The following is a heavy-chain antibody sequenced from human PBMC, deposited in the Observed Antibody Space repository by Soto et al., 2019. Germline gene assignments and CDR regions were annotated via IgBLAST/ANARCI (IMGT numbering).Heavy chain of an antibody. J-gene: IGHJ4*02. CDR2: ISAYNGNT. CDR3: AFNYYDSSGRLLFDY. V-gene: IGHV1-18*04. D-gene: IGHD3-22*01. CDR1: GYTFTSYG. Sequence: ASVKVSCKASGYTFTSYGISWVRQARGQGLEWMGWISAYNGNTNYAQKLQGRVTMTTDTSTRTAYMELRSLRSDDTAVYYCAFNYYDSSGRLLFDYWGQGTLVTVSS.